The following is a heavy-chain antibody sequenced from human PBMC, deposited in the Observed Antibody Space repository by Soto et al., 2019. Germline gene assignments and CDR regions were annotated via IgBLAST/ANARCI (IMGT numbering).Heavy chain of an antibody. CDR1: GGSISSYY. V-gene: IGHV4-59*01. CDR3: ARANGENYFDY. Sequence: QVQLQESGPGLVKPSETLSLTCTVSGGSISSYYWSWIRQPPGKGLEWIGYIYYSGSTNYNPSLKSRVTISVDTSKNQFSLKLSSVTAADTAVYYCARANGENYFDYWGQGTLVTVSS. J-gene: IGHJ4*02. CDR2: IYYSGST.